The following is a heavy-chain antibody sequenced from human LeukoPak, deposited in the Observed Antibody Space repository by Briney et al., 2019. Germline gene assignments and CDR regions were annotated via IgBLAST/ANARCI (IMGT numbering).Heavy chain of an antibody. J-gene: IGHJ5*02. D-gene: IGHD6-19*01. Sequence: GTSLRLSCVASGFTFSSYGMHWVRQAPGKGLEWVAVTSFDGGDKSYGDSAKGRFTISRDNSKNTLYLQTNSLRAEDTAVYYCAREWLAENWFDPWGQGTLVTVSS. CDR3: AREWLAENWFDP. CDR1: GFTFSSYG. CDR2: TSFDGGDK. V-gene: IGHV3-30*03.